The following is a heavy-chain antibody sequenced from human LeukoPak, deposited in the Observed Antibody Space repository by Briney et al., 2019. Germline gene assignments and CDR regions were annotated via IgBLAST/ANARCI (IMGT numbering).Heavy chain of an antibody. CDR3: ARAGYSSGWYYYGMDV. Sequence: SETLSLTCTVSGGSINNYYWSWIRQPPGKGLEWIGYIYYSGSTYYNPSLKSRVTISVDTSKNQFSLKLSSVTAADTAVYYCARAGYSSGWYYYGMDVWGQGTTVTVSS. D-gene: IGHD6-19*01. V-gene: IGHV4-59*08. J-gene: IGHJ6*02. CDR1: GGSINNYY. CDR2: IYYSGST.